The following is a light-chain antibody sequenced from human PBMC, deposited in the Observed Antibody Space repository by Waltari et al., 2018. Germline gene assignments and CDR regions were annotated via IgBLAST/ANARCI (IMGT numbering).Light chain of an antibody. Sequence: EIVLTQSPATLSLSPGERATLSCRASQSLTSYLAWYQQKPGQDPRVLIYDASNRATGIPARFSGSGSGTDFTLTISSLETEDFAIYYCQQRINWPLTFGQGTKLEIK. J-gene: IGKJ1*01. V-gene: IGKV3-11*01. CDR1: QSLTSY. CDR2: DAS. CDR3: QQRINWPLT.